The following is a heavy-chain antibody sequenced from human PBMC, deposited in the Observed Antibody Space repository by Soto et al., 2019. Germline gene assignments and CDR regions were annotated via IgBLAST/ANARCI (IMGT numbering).Heavy chain of an antibody. J-gene: IGHJ5*02. D-gene: IGHD3-10*01. CDR1: GFTFGTTD. CDR2: IDGSGGIT. V-gene: IGHV3-23*01. CDR3: VTNSGWFNT. Sequence: QLLQSGGGLVQPGGSLTLSCAASGFTFGTTDMSWVRQAPGEGLEWVSTIDGSGGITYYADSVKGRFTIYRDNSRNTVYLQMNSLRGDDTALYYCVTNSGWFNTWGQGALVTVSS.